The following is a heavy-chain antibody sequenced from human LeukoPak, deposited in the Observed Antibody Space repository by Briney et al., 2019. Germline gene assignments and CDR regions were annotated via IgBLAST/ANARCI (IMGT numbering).Heavy chain of an antibody. Sequence: PGGSLRLSCAASGFTFSSYAMSWVRQAPGKGLEWVSAISGSGGSTYNADSVKGRFTISRDNSKNTLYLQMSSLRAEDTAVYYCAKDRRGYCSSTSCSPFDYWGQGTLVTVSS. CDR2: ISGSGGST. J-gene: IGHJ4*02. CDR1: GFTFSSYA. D-gene: IGHD2-2*01. CDR3: AKDRRGYCSSTSCSPFDY. V-gene: IGHV3-23*01.